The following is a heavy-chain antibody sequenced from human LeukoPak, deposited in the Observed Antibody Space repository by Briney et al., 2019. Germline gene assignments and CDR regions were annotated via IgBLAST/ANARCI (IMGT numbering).Heavy chain of an antibody. CDR1: GGSINNGNHF. CDR3: ARVPIATFGVPRGDYFDY. Sequence: SQTLSLTCTVSGGSINNGNHFWTWIRQPAGKGLEWIGRIFTGGSTNYNPSLESRLTMSIDTSKNQFSLKLNSVTAADTAMYYCARVPIATFGVPRGDYFDYWGQGTLVTVSS. J-gene: IGHJ4*02. D-gene: IGHD3-16*01. V-gene: IGHV4-61*02. CDR2: IFTGGST.